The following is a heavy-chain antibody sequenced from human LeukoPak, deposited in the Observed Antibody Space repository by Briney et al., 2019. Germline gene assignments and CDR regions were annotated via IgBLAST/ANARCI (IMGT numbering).Heavy chain of an antibody. CDR3: AKEVQQSDILTGRPLDY. D-gene: IGHD3-9*01. J-gene: IGHJ4*02. V-gene: IGHV3-23*01. CDR2: ISGSGGST. Sequence: GGSLRLSCAASGFTFSSYAMSWVRQAPGKGLEWVSAISGSGGSTYYADSVKGRFTISRDNSKNTLYLQMNSLRAEDAAVYYCAKEVQQSDILTGRPLDYWGQGTLVTVSS. CDR1: GFTFSSYA.